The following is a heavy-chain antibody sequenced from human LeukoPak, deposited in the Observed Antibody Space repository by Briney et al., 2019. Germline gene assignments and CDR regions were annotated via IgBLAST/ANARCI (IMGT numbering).Heavy chain of an antibody. Sequence: SETLSLTCTVSGGSTSSYYWSWIRQPPGKGLEWIGYIYYSGSTNYNPSLKSRVTISVDTSKNQFSLKLSSVTAADTAVYYCAIGGYSYGYRYWGQGTLVTVSS. CDR2: IYYSGST. J-gene: IGHJ4*02. D-gene: IGHD5-18*01. V-gene: IGHV4-59*08. CDR3: AIGGYSYGYRY. CDR1: GGSTSSYY.